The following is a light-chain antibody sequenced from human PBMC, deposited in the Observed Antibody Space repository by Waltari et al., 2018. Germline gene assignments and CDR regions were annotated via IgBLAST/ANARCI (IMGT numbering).Light chain of an antibody. V-gene: IGKV3-11*01. J-gene: IGKJ5*01. CDR1: QSVSTS. CDR3: QQRTNGPPVT. CDR2: DAS. Sequence: EIVLTQSPATLSLSPGERATLSRRASQSVSTSLAWYQHKPGQAPRLLIYDASNRATGIPARFSGSGSGTDFTLTISSLEPDDFAVYYCQQRTNGPPVTFGQGTRLDLK.